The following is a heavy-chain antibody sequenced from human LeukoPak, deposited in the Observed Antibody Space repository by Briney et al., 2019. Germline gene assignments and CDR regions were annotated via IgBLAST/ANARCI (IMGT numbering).Heavy chain of an antibody. V-gene: IGHV4-59*01. J-gene: IGHJ4*02. Sequence: LETLSLTCTVPGDSINNYFWSWIRQPPGKGLEWIGYMHNGVHTNYNPSLKSRVTISGDTSKNQLSLKLTSVTAADTAVYYCAATIRRDYGDTNLDYWGQGTLVTVSS. CDR2: MHNGVHT. CDR3: AATIRRDYGDTNLDY. D-gene: IGHD4/OR15-4a*01. CDR1: GDSINNYF.